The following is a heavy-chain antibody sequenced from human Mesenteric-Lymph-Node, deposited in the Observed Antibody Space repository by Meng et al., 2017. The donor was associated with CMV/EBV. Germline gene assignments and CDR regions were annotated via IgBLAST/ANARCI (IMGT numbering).Heavy chain of an antibody. J-gene: IGHJ4*02. Sequence: GGSLRLSCAASGFTFSSYWMSWVRQAPGKGLEWVANIKQDGSEKYYVDSVKGRFTISRDNAKNSLYLQMNSLRAEDTAVYYCAKDARYCSSSTCYPNPYYFDYWGQGTLVTVSS. CDR1: GFTFSSYW. CDR3: AKDARYCSSSTCYPNPYYFDY. D-gene: IGHD2-2*01. V-gene: IGHV3-7*01. CDR2: IKQDGSEK.